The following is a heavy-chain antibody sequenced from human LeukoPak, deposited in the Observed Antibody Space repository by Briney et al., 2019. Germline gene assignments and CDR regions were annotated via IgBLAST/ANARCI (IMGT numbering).Heavy chain of an antibody. CDR3: ARETAARQYFDY. Sequence: SQTLSLTCTVSGGSISSGGYSWSWIRRHPGQGLEWIGYIYYSGSTYYNPSLKSRVTISVDTSKNQFSLKLSSVTAADTAVYYCARETAARQYFDYWGQGTLVTVSS. CDR1: GGSISSGGYS. V-gene: IGHV4-31*03. D-gene: IGHD6-6*01. CDR2: IYYSGST. J-gene: IGHJ4*02.